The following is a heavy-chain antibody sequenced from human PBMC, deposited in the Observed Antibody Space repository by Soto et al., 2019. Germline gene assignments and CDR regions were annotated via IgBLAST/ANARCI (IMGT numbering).Heavy chain of an antibody. CDR3: ARGSSAGIQMYNWFDP. D-gene: IGHD5-18*01. Sequence: QVQLVQSGAEVKKPGSSVKVSCKASGGTFSSYTISWVRQAPGPGLEWMGRIIPILGIANYAQKFQGRVRITADKSTSTAYMELSSLRSEDTAVYYCARGSSAGIQMYNWFDPWGQGTLVTVSS. V-gene: IGHV1-69*02. CDR2: IIPILGIA. CDR1: GGTFSSYT. J-gene: IGHJ5*02.